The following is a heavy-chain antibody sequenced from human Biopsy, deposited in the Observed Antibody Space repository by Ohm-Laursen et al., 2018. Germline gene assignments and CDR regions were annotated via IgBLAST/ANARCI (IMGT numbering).Heavy chain of an antibody. CDR3: ARGSFWFGGNYYYGMDV. CDR1: GYTFTSYD. V-gene: IGHV1-8*01. D-gene: IGHD3-10*01. CDR2: MNPNSGNT. Sequence: SVKVSCKSSGYTFTSYDINWVRQATGQGLEWMGWMNPNSGNTDYAQKFQGRVTMTRNTSISTAYMELNSLRSEDTAVYYCARGSFWFGGNYYYGMDVWGQGTTVTVSS. J-gene: IGHJ6*02.